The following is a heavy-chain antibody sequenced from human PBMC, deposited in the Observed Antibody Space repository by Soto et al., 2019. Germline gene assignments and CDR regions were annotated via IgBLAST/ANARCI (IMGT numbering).Heavy chain of an antibody. CDR3: ARVFFRGFGDIYGGLDYYYGMDV. J-gene: IGHJ6*02. CDR1: GGSISSSNW. Sequence: SETLSLTCAVSGGSISSSNWWSWVRQPPGKGLEWIGEIYHSGSTNYNPSLKSRVTISVDKSKNQFSLKLSSVTAADTAVYYCARVFFRGFGDIYGGLDYYYGMDVWGQGTTVTVSS. D-gene: IGHD3-10*01. V-gene: IGHV4-4*02. CDR2: IYHSGST.